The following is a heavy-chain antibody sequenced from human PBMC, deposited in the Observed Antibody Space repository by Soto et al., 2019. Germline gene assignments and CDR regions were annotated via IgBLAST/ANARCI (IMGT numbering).Heavy chain of an antibody. CDR3: EVSIYYDILTASVYGMDV. D-gene: IGHD3-9*01. CDR1: GYTFTSYG. Sequence: ASVKVSCKASGYTFTSYGISWVRQAPGQGLEWMGWISAYNGNTNYAQKLQGRVTMTTDTSTSTAYMELRSLRSDDTAVYYCEVSIYYDILTASVYGMDVWGQGTTVTVS. CDR2: ISAYNGNT. V-gene: IGHV1-18*01. J-gene: IGHJ6*02.